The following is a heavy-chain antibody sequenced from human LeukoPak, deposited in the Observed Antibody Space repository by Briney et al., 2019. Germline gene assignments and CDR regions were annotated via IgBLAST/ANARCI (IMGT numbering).Heavy chain of an antibody. CDR3: AKDGATNSWFDP. CDR1: GFTFSSYG. D-gene: IGHD1-26*01. Sequence: PGGSLRLSCAASGFTFSSYGMHWVRQAPGKGLEWVAFIRYDGSNKYYADSVKGRFTISRDNSKNTLYLQMNSLRAEDTAVYYCAKDGATNSWFDPWGQGTLVTVSS. J-gene: IGHJ5*02. CDR2: IRYDGSNK. V-gene: IGHV3-30*02.